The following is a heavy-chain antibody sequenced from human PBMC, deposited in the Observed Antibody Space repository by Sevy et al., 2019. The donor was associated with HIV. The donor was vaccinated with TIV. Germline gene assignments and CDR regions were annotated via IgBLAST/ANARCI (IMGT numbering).Heavy chain of an antibody. CDR3: ARDRVYYDSSGSYSWFDP. V-gene: IGHV3-7*01. Sequence: GGSLRLSCAASGFTFSSYWMTWVRQAPGKGLEWVANIKQDGSDKYYVDSVKGRFTISRDNAKNSLYLQMSSLRAEDTAVYYCARDRVYYDSSGSYSWFDPWGQGTLVTVSS. J-gene: IGHJ5*02. CDR1: GFTFSSYW. D-gene: IGHD3-22*01. CDR2: IKQDGSDK.